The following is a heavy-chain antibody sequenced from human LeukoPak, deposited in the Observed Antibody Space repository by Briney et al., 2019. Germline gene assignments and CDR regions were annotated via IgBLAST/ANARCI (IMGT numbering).Heavy chain of an antibody. D-gene: IGHD2-21*02. V-gene: IGHV1-46*01. J-gene: IGHJ3*02. Sequence: ASVKVSCKASGYTFTSYYMHWVRQAPGQGLEWMGIINPSGGSTSYAQKFQGRVTMTRDTSTSTVYMELSSLRSEDTAVYYCARGPLAYCGADCSVDGFDIWGQGTVVIVSS. CDR3: ARGPLAYCGADCSVDGFDI. CDR1: GYTFTSYY. CDR2: INPSGGST.